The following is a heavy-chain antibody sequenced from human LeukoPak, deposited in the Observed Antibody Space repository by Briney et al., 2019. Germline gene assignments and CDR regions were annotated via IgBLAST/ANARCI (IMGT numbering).Heavy chain of an antibody. V-gene: IGHV3-30*18. CDR2: ISYDGSNK. CDR3: AKDPGDSSGYYTFDY. J-gene: IGHJ4*02. D-gene: IGHD3-22*01. CDR1: GFTFSSYG. Sequence: GGSLRLSCAASGFTFSSYGMHWVHQAPGKGLEWVAVISYDGSNKYYADSVKGRFTISRDNSKNTLYLQMNSLRAEDTAVYYCAKDPGDSSGYYTFDYWGQGTLVTVSS.